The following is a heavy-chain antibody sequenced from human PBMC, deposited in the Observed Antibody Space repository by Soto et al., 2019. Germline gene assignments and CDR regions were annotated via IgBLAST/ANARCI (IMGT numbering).Heavy chain of an antibody. CDR1: GVSISDTSYY. Sequence: SETLSLTCNVSGVSISDTSYYWGWIRQPPGKGLEWIGTIYFNGKTFYNPSLKSRLTISVNTSKNQISLRLTSVTAADTAVYYCARQGSYWGQGTLVTVSS. J-gene: IGHJ4*02. V-gene: IGHV4-39*01. CDR2: IYFNGKT. CDR3: ARQGSY.